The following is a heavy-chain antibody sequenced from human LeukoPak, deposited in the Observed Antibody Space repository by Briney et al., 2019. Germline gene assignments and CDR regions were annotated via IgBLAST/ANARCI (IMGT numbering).Heavy chain of an antibody. CDR2: IIPIFGTA. D-gene: IGHD2-15*01. Sequence: ASVKVSCKASRGTFSSYAISWVRQAPGQGLEWMGGIIPIFGTANYAQKFQGRVTITADESTSTAYMELSSLRSEDTAVYYCVGRYCSGGSCYDTGFDPWGQGTLVTVSS. CDR3: VGRYCSGGSCYDTGFDP. CDR1: RGTFSSYA. J-gene: IGHJ5*02. V-gene: IGHV1-69*13.